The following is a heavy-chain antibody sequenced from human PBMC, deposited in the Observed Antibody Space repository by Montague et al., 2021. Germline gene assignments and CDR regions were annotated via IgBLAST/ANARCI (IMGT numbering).Heavy chain of an antibody. V-gene: IGHV4-31*03. D-gene: IGHD6-13*01. CDR3: ARGRLATGDFDY. CDR1: GDSLSSVGYS. Sequence: LSLTCTVSGDSLSSVGYSWTWIRQHPGKGLEWIGHMYYSGSTYYNPSLKSRVTISGDTSKNHFSLRLTSVTAADTAVYYCARGRLATGDFDYWGQGTLVTVSS. J-gene: IGHJ4*02. CDR2: MYYSGST.